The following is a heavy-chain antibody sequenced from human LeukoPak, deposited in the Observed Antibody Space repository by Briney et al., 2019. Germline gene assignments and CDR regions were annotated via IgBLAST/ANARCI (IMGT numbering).Heavy chain of an antibody. CDR3: ARSQVVPAAKNDY. V-gene: IGHV4-34*01. CDR2: INHSGST. CDR1: GGSFSGYY. D-gene: IGHD2-2*01. Sequence: SETLSLTCAVYGGSFSGYYWSWIRQPPGKGLEWNGEINHSGSTNYNPSLKSRVTISVDTSKNQFSLELSSVTAADTAVYYCARSQVVPAAKNDYWGQGTLVTVSS. J-gene: IGHJ4*02.